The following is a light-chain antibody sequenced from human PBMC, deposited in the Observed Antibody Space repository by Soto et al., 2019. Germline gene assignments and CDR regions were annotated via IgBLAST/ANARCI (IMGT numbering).Light chain of an antibody. CDR2: GAS. CDR1: QGIGDT. J-gene: IGKJ4*01. V-gene: IGKV3-20*01. CDR3: QQYDNSPLT. Sequence: EIIMTQSPATLSVSPGEGATLSCMASQGIGDTLAWYQQKPGQAPRLLIYGASNRATGIPDRFSGSGSGTDFTLTISRPEPEDFAVYYCQQYDNSPLTFGGGTKVDIK.